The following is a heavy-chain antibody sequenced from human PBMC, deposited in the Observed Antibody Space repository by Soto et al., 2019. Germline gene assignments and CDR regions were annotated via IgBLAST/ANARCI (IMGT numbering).Heavy chain of an antibody. CDR3: AKEGSSRGGTFDI. Sequence: EVQLLESGGGLVQPGGSLRLSCAASGFTFSSYAMSWVRQAPGKGLEWVSAISGSGGSTYYADSVKGRFTISRDNSKNTRDLQMNSPRAEDTAVYYCAKEGSSRGGTFDIWGQGTMVTVSS. CDR1: GFTFSSYA. V-gene: IGHV3-23*01. D-gene: IGHD6-13*01. J-gene: IGHJ3*02. CDR2: ISGSGGST.